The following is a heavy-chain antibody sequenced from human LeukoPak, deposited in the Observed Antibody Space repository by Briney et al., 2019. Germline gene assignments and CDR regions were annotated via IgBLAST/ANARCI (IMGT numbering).Heavy chain of an antibody. D-gene: IGHD3-3*01. CDR1: GSSISGSY. CDR3: VRTGQYAEIEWH. J-gene: IGHJ4*02. CDR2: IDQSGKP. V-gene: IGHV4-59*12. Sequence: PSETLSLTCGVSGSSISGSYWSWLRQPPEKGLQWIGYIDQSGKPNYNPSLKSRVTISADTSKRHFSLELSAVTAADTALYYCVRTGQYAEIEWHWGRGTLVTVSS.